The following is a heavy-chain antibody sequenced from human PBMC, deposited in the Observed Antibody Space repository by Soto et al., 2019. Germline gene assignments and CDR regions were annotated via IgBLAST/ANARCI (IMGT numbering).Heavy chain of an antibody. CDR2: ISYDGSNK. D-gene: IGHD3-3*01. CDR1: GFTFNSYG. Sequence: PGGSLRLSCAASGFTFNSYGMHWVRQAPGKGLEWVAVISYDGSNKYYADSVKGRFTISRDNSKNTLYLQMNSLRAEDTAVYYCASTKIYDFWIHAFDIWGQGTMVTVSS. V-gene: IGHV3-30*03. J-gene: IGHJ3*02. CDR3: ASTKIYDFWIHAFDI.